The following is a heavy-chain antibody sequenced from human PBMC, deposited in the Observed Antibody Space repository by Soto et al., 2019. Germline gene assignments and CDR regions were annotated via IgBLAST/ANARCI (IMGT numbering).Heavy chain of an antibody. D-gene: IGHD2-21*02. V-gene: IGHV3-23*01. Sequence: GGSVRLSCAASGFTFSKFAMTWARQAPGKGLEWVSAISSTGAGTYYVDSVKGRFTVSRDNAKNTLYLQMNSLRAEDTAVYYCAKDLRVTAMGDAFDIWGQGTMVTVSS. CDR3: AKDLRVTAMGDAFDI. J-gene: IGHJ3*02. CDR1: GFTFSKFA. CDR2: ISSTGAGT.